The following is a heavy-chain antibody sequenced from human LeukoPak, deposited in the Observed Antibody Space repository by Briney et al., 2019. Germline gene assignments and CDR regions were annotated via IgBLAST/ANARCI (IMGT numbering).Heavy chain of an antibody. D-gene: IGHD5-18*01. CDR3: AREVKTRGYSYPGWFDP. CDR1: GFTVSRNY. J-gene: IGHJ5*02. CDR2: IFYGGST. V-gene: IGHV4-39*07. Sequence: GSLRLSCAVSGFTVSRNYMSWVRQPPGKGLEWIGSIFYGGSTYYNPSLKSRGTMSIDTTENQLSLKLTSVTAADTAVYYCAREVKTRGYSYPGWFDPWGQGTLVTVSS.